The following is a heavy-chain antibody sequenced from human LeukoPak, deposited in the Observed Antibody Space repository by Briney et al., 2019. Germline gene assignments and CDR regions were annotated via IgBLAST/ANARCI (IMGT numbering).Heavy chain of an antibody. CDR2: ISSSSSYI. CDR1: GFTFSSYS. CDR3: ARGSECGGDCSNWFDP. D-gene: IGHD2-21*02. V-gene: IGHV3-21*01. Sequence: GGSLRLSCAASGFTFSSYSMYWVRQAPGKGLEWVSSISSSSSYIYYADSVKGRFTISRDNAKNSLYLQMNSLRAEDTAVYYCARGSECGGDCSNWFDPWGQGTLVTVSS. J-gene: IGHJ5*02.